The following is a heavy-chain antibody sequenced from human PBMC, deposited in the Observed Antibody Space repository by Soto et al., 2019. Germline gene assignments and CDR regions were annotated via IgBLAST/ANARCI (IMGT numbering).Heavy chain of an antibody. CDR2: IIPVLGLP. CDR3: ASDRCSSTGCARGYWYFDL. D-gene: IGHD2-2*01. V-gene: IGHV1-69*02. Sequence: QVQLVQSGAEVKKPESSVKVSCKASGGTFSSYSISWMRQAPGQGLEWIGRIIPVLGLPNYAQKFQGRLTIAADKSTITAYMELRSLISEDTAVYYCASDRCSSTGCARGYWYFDLWGRGTLVTVSS. CDR1: GGTFSSYS. J-gene: IGHJ2*01.